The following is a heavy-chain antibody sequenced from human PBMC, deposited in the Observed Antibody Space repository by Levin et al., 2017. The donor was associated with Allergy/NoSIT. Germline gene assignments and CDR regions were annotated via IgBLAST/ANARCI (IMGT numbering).Heavy chain of an antibody. V-gene: IGHV3-11*03. CDR1: GFTFSDYY. CDR3: ARCEDDYGGNSGLVSY. CDR2: ISSSSSYT. Sequence: GESLKISCAASGFTFSDYYMSWIRQAPGKGLEWVSYISSSSSYTNYADSVKGRFTISRDNAKNSLYLQMNSLRAEDTAVYYCARCEDDYGGNSGLVSYWGQGTLVTVSS. J-gene: IGHJ4*02. D-gene: IGHD4-23*01.